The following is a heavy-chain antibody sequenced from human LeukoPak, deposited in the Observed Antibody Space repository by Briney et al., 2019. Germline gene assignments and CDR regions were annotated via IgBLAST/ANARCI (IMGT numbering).Heavy chain of an antibody. CDR3: ASSSGYDYLGVDY. CDR2: IYHSGST. D-gene: IGHD5-12*01. V-gene: IGHV4-30-2*01. CDR1: GGSISSGGYS. J-gene: IGHJ4*02. Sequence: ASQTLFLTCAVSGGSISSGGYSWSWIRQPPGKGLEWIGYIYHSGSTYYNPSLKSRVTISVDRSKNQFSLKLSSVTAADTAVYYCASSSGYDYLGVDYWGQGTLVTVSS.